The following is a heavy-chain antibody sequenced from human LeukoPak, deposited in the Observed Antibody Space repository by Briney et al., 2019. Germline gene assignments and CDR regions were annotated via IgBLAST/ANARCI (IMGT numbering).Heavy chain of an antibody. D-gene: IGHD6-6*01. CDR1: GFTFSSYG. V-gene: IGHV3-33*01. Sequence: GGSLRLSCAASGFTFSSYGMHWVRQAPGKGLEWVAVIWYDGSNKYYADSVKGRFTISRDNSKNTLYLQMNSLRAEDTAVYYCARDHLIAARPVNAFDIWGQGTMVTVSS. CDR3: ARDHLIAARPVNAFDI. CDR2: IWYDGSNK. J-gene: IGHJ3*02.